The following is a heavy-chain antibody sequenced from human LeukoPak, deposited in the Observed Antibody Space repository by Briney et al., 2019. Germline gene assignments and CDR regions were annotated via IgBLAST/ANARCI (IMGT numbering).Heavy chain of an antibody. J-gene: IGHJ4*02. D-gene: IGHD3-9*01. Sequence: GGSLRLSCAASGFTFSSYAMSWVRQAQGKGLEWVSAISGSGGSTYYADSVKGRFTISRDNSKNTLYLQMNSLRAEDTAVYYCAKDHDILTGLFDYWGQGTLVTVSS. CDR2: ISGSGGST. CDR3: AKDHDILTGLFDY. V-gene: IGHV3-23*01. CDR1: GFTFSSYA.